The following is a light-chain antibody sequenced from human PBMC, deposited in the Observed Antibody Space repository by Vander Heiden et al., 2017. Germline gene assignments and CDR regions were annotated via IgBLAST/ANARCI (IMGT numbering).Light chain of an antibody. CDR3: QQRYSSPLLT. J-gene: IGKJ4*01. V-gene: IGKV1-39*01. CDR2: AAS. Sequence: DIKMTQSPSSLSASVGDRVTITCRASQSISSYLNWYQQKPGKAPKLLIYAASSLQSGVPSRFSGSGSGTDFTLTISSLQPEDFATYYCQQRYSSPLLTFGGGTKVEIK. CDR1: QSISSY.